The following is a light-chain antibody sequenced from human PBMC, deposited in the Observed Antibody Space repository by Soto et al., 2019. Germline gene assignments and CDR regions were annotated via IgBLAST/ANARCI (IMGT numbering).Light chain of an antibody. Sequence: DIQMTQSPSSVSASVGDRVTITCGASQGITNRLAWYQQKPGKTPKLLIYEASSLQSGVPSRISGSGSGTDFTLTISSLQPEDFATYYCQQANSFPITFGQGTRLEIK. CDR2: EAS. CDR3: QQANSFPIT. V-gene: IGKV1D-12*01. J-gene: IGKJ5*01. CDR1: QGITNR.